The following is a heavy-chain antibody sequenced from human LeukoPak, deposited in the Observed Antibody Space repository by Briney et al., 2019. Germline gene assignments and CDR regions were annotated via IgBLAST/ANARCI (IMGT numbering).Heavy chain of an antibody. V-gene: IGHV3-23*01. Sequence: GGSLRLSCAASGFTFSTFAMIWVRQPPGKGLEWVSSIFPSGGEIHYADSVRGRFTISRDNSKNTLYLQMNSLRAEDTAVYYCAKDFRPRSYYYYMDVWGKGTTVTISS. CDR1: GFTFSTFA. J-gene: IGHJ6*03. CDR3: AKDFRPRSYYYYMDV. D-gene: IGHD6-6*01. CDR2: IFPSGGEI.